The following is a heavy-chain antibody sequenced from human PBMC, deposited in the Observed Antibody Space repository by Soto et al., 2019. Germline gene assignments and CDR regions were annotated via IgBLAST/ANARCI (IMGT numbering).Heavy chain of an antibody. V-gene: IGHV1-18*01. J-gene: IGHJ4*02. CDR3: ARALPTYDPTYSRVVARFDY. D-gene: IGHD5-12*01. Sequence: QVQLVQSGPEMKEPGASVKVSCKASNYDFRDYGFSWVRQAPGQGLEWMGWISPYKGDTNYAQKFQGRVTLTTDSSTNTAYMELRSLRSDATAMYYCARALPTYDPTYSRVVARFDYWGQGTLVTVSS. CDR2: ISPYKGDT. CDR1: NYDFRDYG.